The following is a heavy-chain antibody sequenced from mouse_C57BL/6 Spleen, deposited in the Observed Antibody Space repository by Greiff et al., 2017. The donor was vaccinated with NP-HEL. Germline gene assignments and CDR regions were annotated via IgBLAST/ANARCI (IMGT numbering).Heavy chain of an antibody. J-gene: IGHJ2*01. CDR1: GFTFSSYA. CDR2: ISDGGSYT. D-gene: IGHD1-1*01. V-gene: IGHV5-4*01. Sequence: EVHLVESGGGLVKPGGSLKLSCAASGFTFSSYAMSWVRQTPEKRLEWVATISDGGSYTYYPDNVKGRFTISRDNAKNNLYLQMSHLKSEDTAMYYCARGGTVVFDYWGQGTTLTVSS. CDR3: ARGGTVVFDY.